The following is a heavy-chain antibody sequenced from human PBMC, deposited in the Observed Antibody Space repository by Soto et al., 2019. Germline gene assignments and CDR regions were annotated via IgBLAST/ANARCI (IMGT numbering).Heavy chain of an antibody. CDR1: GFTFSSYG. Sequence: QVQLVESGGGVVQPGRSLRLSCAAYGFTFSSYGMHWVRQAPGKGLEWVAVISYDGSNKYYADSVKGRFTISRDNSKNTLYLQMNSLRAEDTAVYYCAKDRLVAVAPRYYYYGMDVWGEGTTVTVSS. J-gene: IGHJ6*04. CDR2: ISYDGSNK. CDR3: AKDRLVAVAPRYYYYGMDV. V-gene: IGHV3-30*18. D-gene: IGHD6-19*01.